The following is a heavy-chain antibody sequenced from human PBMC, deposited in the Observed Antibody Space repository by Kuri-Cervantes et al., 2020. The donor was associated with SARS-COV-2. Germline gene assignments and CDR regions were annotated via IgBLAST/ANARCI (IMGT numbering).Heavy chain of an antibody. Sequence: LTCAASGFTVSSNYMSWVRQAPGKGQEWVSVIYSGGSTYYADSVKGRFTISRDNSKNTLYLQMNSLRAEDTAVYYCAKERTSQGAFGIWAQGTMVTVSS. D-gene: IGHD3/OR15-3a*01. CDR1: GFTVSSNY. CDR2: IYSGGST. CDR3: AKERTSQGAFGI. J-gene: IGHJ3*02. V-gene: IGHV3-66*01.